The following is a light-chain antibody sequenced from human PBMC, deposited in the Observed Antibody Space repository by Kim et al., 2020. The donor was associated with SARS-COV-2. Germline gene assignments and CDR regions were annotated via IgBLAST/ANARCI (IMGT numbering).Light chain of an antibody. CDR1: QGINNW. V-gene: IGKV1D-12*01. CDR3: QQANSFPLT. J-gene: IGKJ4*01. CDR2: AAS. Sequence: DIQMTQSPSSVSASVGDRVTITCRASQGINNWLAWYQQKPGKASNLLIYAASNLQSGVPSRFSGSGSGTDFTLTISSLQPEDSATYYCQQANSFPLTFGGGTKVDIK.